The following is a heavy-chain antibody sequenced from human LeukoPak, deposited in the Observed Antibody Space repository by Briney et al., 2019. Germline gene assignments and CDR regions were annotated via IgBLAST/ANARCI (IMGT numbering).Heavy chain of an antibody. V-gene: IGHV1-69*05. CDR2: IIPIFGTA. Sequence: ASVKVSCKASGGTFSSYAISWVRQAPGQGLEWMGGIIPIFGTANYAQKFQGRVTMTRDTSISTAYMELSRLRSDDTAVYYCSYSGSYRGIDYWGQGTLVTVSS. CDR1: GGTFSSYA. J-gene: IGHJ4*02. CDR3: SYSGSYRGIDY. D-gene: IGHD1-26*01.